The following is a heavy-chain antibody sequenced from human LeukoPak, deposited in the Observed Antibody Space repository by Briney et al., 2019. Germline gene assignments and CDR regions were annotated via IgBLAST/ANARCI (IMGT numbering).Heavy chain of an antibody. D-gene: IGHD3-22*01. Sequence: GESLKISCKGSGYSFTSYWIGWVRQMPGKSLEWMGIIYPGDSDTRYSPSFQGEVTISADKSISTAYLQWSSLKASDTAMYYCARLSYYYDSSGYYPDAFDIWGQGTMVTVSS. CDR1: GYSFTSYW. CDR2: IYPGDSDT. CDR3: ARLSYYYDSSGYYPDAFDI. J-gene: IGHJ3*02. V-gene: IGHV5-51*01.